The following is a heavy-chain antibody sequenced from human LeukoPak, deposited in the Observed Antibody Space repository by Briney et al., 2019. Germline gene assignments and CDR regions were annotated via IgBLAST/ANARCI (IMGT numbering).Heavy chain of an antibody. Sequence: GGSLRLSCAASGFTFSTYGMHWVCQAPGKGLEWVAIIWYDESNEYYVDSVKGRFTISRDNSKNTLYLQMNSLRAEDTAVYYCARDRSYSTGYYGGSLDYWGQGTLVTVSS. D-gene: IGHD3-22*01. CDR2: IWYDESNE. J-gene: IGHJ4*02. CDR1: GFTFSTYG. V-gene: IGHV3-33*01. CDR3: ARDRSYSTGYYGGSLDY.